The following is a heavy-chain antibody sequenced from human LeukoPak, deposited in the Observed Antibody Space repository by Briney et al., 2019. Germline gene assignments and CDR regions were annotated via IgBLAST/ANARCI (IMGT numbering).Heavy chain of an antibody. CDR1: GFTFDDYA. V-gene: IGHV3-9*01. CDR2: ISWNSGSI. Sequence: GRSLRLSCAASGFTFDDYAMHWVRQAPGKGLEWVSGISWNSGSIGYADSVKGRFTISRDNAKNSLYLQMNSLRAENTALYYCAKASTEYSYGSYYFDYWGQGTLVTVSS. J-gene: IGHJ4*02. D-gene: IGHD5-18*01. CDR3: AKASTEYSYGSYYFDY.